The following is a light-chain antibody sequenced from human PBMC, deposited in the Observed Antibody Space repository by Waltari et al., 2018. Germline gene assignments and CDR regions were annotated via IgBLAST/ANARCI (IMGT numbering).Light chain of an antibody. CDR3: CSFAAGSILV. CDR2: EGN. CDR1: SSDVGTYNL. J-gene: IGLJ3*02. Sequence: QSALTQPASLSGSPGQSITISCPGTSSDVGTYNLVSWYQHHPDKAPKLIIYEGNKRPSGVSNRFAGSKSGNTASLTISGLQAEDEADYYCCSFAAGSILVFGGGTKLTVL. V-gene: IGLV2-23*01.